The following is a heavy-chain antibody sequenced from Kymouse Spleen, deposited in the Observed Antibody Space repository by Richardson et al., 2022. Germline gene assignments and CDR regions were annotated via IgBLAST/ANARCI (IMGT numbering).Heavy chain of an antibody. CDR2: ISWDGGST. CDR3: AKDISGSYLYYYYYYGMDV. V-gene: IGHV3-43*01. J-gene: IGHJ6*02. Sequence: EVQLVESGGVVVQPGGSLRLSCAASGFTFDDYTMHWVRQAPGKGLEWVSLISWDGGSTYYADSVKGRFTISRDNSKNSLYLQMNSLRTEDTALYYCAKDISGSYLYYYYYYGMDVWGQGTTVTVSS. CDR1: GFTFDDYT. D-gene: IGHD1-26*01.